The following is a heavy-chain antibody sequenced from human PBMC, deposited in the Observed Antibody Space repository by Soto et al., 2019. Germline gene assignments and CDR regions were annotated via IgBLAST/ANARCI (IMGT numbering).Heavy chain of an antibody. D-gene: IGHD3-3*01. CDR3: ARLLPTDTYYDFWSGYLDAFDI. V-gene: IGHV5-51*01. CDR2: IYPGDSDT. CDR1: GYSFTSYW. J-gene: IGHJ3*02. Sequence: GESVKISCXGSGYSFTSYWIGWVRQMPGKGLEWMGIIYPGDSDTRYSPSFQGQVTISADKSISTAYLQWSSLKASDTAMYYCARLLPTDTYYDFWSGYLDAFDIWGQGTMVTVSS.